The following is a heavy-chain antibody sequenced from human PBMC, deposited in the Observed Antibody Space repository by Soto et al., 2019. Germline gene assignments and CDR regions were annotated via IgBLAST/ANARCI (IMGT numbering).Heavy chain of an antibody. Sequence: QVQLVQSGAEVKKPGASVKVSCKASGYTFTSYDINWVRQATGQGLEWMGWMNPNSGNTGYAQKFQGRVTMTRNTSISTAYMELSSLRSEDTAVYYCARGGLTIFVVTMGKNWFDPWGQGTLVTVSS. D-gene: IGHD3-3*01. CDR2: MNPNSGNT. J-gene: IGHJ5*02. CDR3: ARGGLTIFVVTMGKNWFDP. CDR1: GYTFTSYD. V-gene: IGHV1-8*01.